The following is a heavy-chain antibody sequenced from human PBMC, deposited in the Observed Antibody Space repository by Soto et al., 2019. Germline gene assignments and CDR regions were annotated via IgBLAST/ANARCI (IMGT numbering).Heavy chain of an antibody. CDR3: ARELPPDL. J-gene: IGHJ5*02. CDR2: IWSAGLT. Sequence: EVQLVESGGGLMQPGGSLRLSCAASGFTVSSKYMNWVRQAPGKGLEWVSIIWSAGLTYYADSVRGRFTISRDISKNLLFLQMNNLRDEDSAIYYCARELPPDLWGQGTLVTVSS. CDR1: GFTVSSKY. D-gene: IGHD2-15*01. V-gene: IGHV3-53*01.